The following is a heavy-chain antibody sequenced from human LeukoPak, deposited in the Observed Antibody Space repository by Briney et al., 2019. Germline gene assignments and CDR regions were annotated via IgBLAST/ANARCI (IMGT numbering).Heavy chain of an antibody. CDR1: GYTFTGYY. Sequence: ASVKVSCKASGYTFTGYYMHWVRQAPGQGLEWMGRINPNGGGTNYAQNFQGRVTLTSDTSISTAYMELSRLRSDDTAVYYCARDWKLSYYYDSSGLPPDYWGQGTLVTVSS. CDR3: ARDWKLSYYYDSSGLPPDY. V-gene: IGHV1-2*06. CDR2: INPNGGGT. D-gene: IGHD3-22*01. J-gene: IGHJ4*02.